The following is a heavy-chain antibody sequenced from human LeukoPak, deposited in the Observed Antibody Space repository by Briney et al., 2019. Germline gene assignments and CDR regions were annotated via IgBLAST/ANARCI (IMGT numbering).Heavy chain of an antibody. V-gene: IGHV1-24*01. CDR1: GYTLTELS. CDR2: FDPEDGET. CDR3: ATGVLRYSPLGFDP. J-gene: IGHJ5*01. D-gene: IGHD3-9*01. Sequence: ASVKVSCKVSGYTLTELSMHWVRQARGKGLEWMGGFDPEDGETIYAQKFQGRVTMTEDTSTDTAYMELSSLRSEDTAVYYCATGVLRYSPLGFDPWGQGTLVTVSS.